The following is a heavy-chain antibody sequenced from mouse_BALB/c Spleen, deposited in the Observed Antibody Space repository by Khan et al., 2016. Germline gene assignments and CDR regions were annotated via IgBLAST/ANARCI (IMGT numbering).Heavy chain of an antibody. CDR3: AINWDEEDY. D-gene: IGHD4-1*02. CDR2: ISYSGST. J-gene: IGHJ3*01. Sequence: EVQLQESGPGLVKPSQSLSLTCTVTGYSITSDYAWNWIRQFPGNKLEWMGYISYSGSTSYNPSLKSRISITRDTSKNQFFLQLNSVTTEDTATYYCAINWDEEDYWGQGPLVTVSA. CDR1: GYSITSDYA. V-gene: IGHV3-2*02.